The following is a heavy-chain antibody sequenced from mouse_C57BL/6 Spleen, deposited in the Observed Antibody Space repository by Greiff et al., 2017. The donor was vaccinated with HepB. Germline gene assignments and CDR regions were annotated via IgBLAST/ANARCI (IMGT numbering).Heavy chain of an antibody. J-gene: IGHJ2*01. Sequence: VQLQQSGAELVRPGASVKLSCTASGFNIKDYYMHWVKQRPEQGLEWIGRIDPEDGDTEYAPKFQGKATMTADTSSNTAYLQLSSLTSEDTAVCYCTPFIATVGGTADYWGQGTTLTVSS. CDR1: GFNIKDYY. D-gene: IGHD1-1*01. V-gene: IGHV14-1*01. CDR2: IDPEDGDT. CDR3: TPFIATVGGTADY.